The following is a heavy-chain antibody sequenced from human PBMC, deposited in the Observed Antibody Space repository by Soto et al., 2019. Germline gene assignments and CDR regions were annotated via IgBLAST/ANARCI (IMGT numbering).Heavy chain of an antibody. V-gene: IGHV1-3*01. CDR1: GYTFTGYY. Sequence: GTSVKVSCKASGYTFTGYYMHWVRQAPGQGLGWMGWINPGNGNTKYSQQFQGRVIIDRDTSASTAYMELSSLRSEDTAVYYCARGGYFDSSNYLAYWGLGNLVTVSS. CDR2: INPGNGNT. D-gene: IGHD3-22*01. CDR3: ARGGYFDSSNYLAY. J-gene: IGHJ4*02.